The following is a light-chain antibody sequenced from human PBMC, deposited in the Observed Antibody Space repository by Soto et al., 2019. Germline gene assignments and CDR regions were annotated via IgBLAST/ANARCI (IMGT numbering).Light chain of an antibody. J-gene: IGKJ3*01. Sequence: ELVLTQSPGTLSLSPGEGATLSCRASQSVSGSYLAWYQQKPGQAPRLLIYGASSRATGIPDRFSGSGSGTDFTLTISRLEPEDFAVYYCQQYGSSPSTFGPGTKVDI. CDR1: QSVSGSY. V-gene: IGKV3-20*01. CDR3: QQYGSSPST. CDR2: GAS.